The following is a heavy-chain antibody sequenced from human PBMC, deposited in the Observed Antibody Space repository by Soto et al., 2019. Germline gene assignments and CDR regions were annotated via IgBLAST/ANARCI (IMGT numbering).Heavy chain of an antibody. CDR3: ARVNTEAYQIDD. J-gene: IGHJ4*02. D-gene: IGHD2-2*01. CDR1: GGPISSSNW. Sequence: PSETLSLTCAVSGGPISSSNWWSWVRQPPGKGLEWIGQIYHSGSTNYNPSLKSRVTISVDTSKNQFSLKLTSVTAADTAVYFCARVNTEAYQIDDWGQGTLVTVSS. CDR2: IYHSGST. V-gene: IGHV4-4*02.